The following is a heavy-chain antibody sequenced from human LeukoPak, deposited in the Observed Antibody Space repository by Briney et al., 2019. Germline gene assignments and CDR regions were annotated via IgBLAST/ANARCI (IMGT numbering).Heavy chain of an antibody. CDR1: GFAFSGYW. V-gene: IGHV3-74*01. CDR2: IDGDGYSI. J-gene: IGHJ4*02. D-gene: IGHD6-19*01. CDR3: ARGEAVAGNDH. Sequence: GGSLRLSCAASGFAFSGYWMHWVRQAPGKGLVWLSRIDGDGYSISYADSVKGRFTISRDNAKKTLYLQMNSLRAEDTAMYYCARGEAVAGNDHWGQGALVTVSS.